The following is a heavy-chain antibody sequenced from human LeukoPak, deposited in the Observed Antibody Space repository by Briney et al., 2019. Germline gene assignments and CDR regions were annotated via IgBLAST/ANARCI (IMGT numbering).Heavy chain of an antibody. CDR3: ARVLRGYSYGTTFDY. Sequence: GGSLRLSCAASGFTSSSYWMSWVRQAPGKGLEWVANIKQDGSEKYYVDSVKGRFTISRDNAKNSLYLQMNSLRAEDTAVYYCARVLRGYSYGTTFDYWGQGTLVTVSS. D-gene: IGHD5-18*01. V-gene: IGHV3-7*01. J-gene: IGHJ4*02. CDR1: GFTSSSYW. CDR2: IKQDGSEK.